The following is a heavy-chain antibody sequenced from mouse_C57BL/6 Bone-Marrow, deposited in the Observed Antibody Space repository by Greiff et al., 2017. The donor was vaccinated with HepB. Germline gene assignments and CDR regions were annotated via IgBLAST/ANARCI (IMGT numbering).Heavy chain of an antibody. CDR2: IDPSDSYT. V-gene: IGHV1-59*01. CDR3: ARDGYLYYFDY. D-gene: IGHD2-3*01. CDR1: GYTFTSYW. Sequence: QVQLQQPGAELVRPGTSVKLSCKASGYTFTSYWMHWVKQRPGQGLEWIGVIDPSDSYTNYNQKFKGKATLTVDTSSSTAYMQLSSLTSEDSAVYYCARDGYLYYFDYWGQGTTLTVSS. J-gene: IGHJ2*01.